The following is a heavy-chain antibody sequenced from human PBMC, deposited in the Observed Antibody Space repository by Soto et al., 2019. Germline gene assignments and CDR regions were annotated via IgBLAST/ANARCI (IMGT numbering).Heavy chain of an antibody. CDR1: GGTFSSYA. CDR3: ARERYSSSWYSGGMDV. CDR2: IIPIFGTA. D-gene: IGHD6-13*01. V-gene: IGHV1-69*06. J-gene: IGHJ6*02. Sequence: RASVKVSCKASGGTFSSYAISWVRQAPGQGLEWMGGIIPIFGTANYAQKFQGRVTITADKSTSTAYMELSSLRSEDTAVYYCARERYSSSWYSGGMDVWGQGTTVTVSS.